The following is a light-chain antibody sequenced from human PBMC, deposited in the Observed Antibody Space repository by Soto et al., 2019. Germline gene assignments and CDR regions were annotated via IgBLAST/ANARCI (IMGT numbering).Light chain of an antibody. CDR1: QSVSSF. Sequence: EIVLTQSPAILSLSPGGRATLSCRASQSVSSFLAWYQQKPGLPPRLLIYSASNRAIGVPARFSGSGSGTDFTLTISSLEAEDFAVYYCQQRSSWPRLSFGGGTSVDFK. CDR2: SAS. CDR3: QQRSSWPRLS. J-gene: IGKJ4*01. V-gene: IGKV3-11*01.